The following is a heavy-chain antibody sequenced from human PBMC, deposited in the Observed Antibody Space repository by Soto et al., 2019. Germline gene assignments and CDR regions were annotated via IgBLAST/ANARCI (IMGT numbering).Heavy chain of an antibody. CDR2: IIPIFGTA. CDR3: AYSSGWSTYPYYFDY. D-gene: IGHD6-19*01. V-gene: IGHV1-69*13. CDR1: GGTFSSYA. J-gene: IGHJ4*02. Sequence: ASVKVSCKASGGTFSSYAISWVRQAPGQGLEWMGGIIPIFGTANYAQKFQGRVTITADESTSTAYMELSSLRSEDTAVYYCAYSSGWSTYPYYFDYWGQGTLVTVSS.